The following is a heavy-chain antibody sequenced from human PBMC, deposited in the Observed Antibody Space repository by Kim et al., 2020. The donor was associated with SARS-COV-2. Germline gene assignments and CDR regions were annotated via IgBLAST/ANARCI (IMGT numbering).Heavy chain of an antibody. CDR3: AREKGGQQLAGMDV. D-gene: IGHD6-13*01. Sequence: GGSLRLSCAASGFTFSSYSMNWVRQAPGKGLEWVSSISSSSSYIYYADSVKGRFTISRDNAKNSLYLQMNSLRAEDTAVYYCAREKGGQQLAGMDVWGQGTTVTVSS. J-gene: IGHJ6*02. V-gene: IGHV3-21*01. CDR2: ISSSSSYI. CDR1: GFTFSSYS.